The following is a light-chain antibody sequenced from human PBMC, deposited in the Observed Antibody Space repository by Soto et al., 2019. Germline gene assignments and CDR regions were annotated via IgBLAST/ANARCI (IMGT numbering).Light chain of an antibody. Sequence: QSVLTQPPSASGTPGQRVTISCSGSSSNIGSNTVNWYQQLPGTAPKLLIYSNNQRPSGVPARFSGSKSGSSASLAISGLESEDEADYYCAAWDDSLNGTKVVFGGGTKLTVL. CDR1: SSNIGSNT. V-gene: IGLV1-44*01. J-gene: IGLJ2*01. CDR3: AAWDDSLNGTKVV. CDR2: SNN.